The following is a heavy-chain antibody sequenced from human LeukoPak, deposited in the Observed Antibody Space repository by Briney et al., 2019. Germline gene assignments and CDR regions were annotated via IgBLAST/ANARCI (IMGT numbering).Heavy chain of an antibody. CDR1: GGSISSSSYY. Sequence: SETLSLTCTVSGGSISSSSYYWGWIRQPPGKGLEWIGSIYYSGSTYYNPSLKSRVTISVDTSKNQFSLKLSSVTAADTAVYYCARVRLGLRYYFDYWGQGTLVTVSS. CDR2: IYYSGST. V-gene: IGHV4-39*01. CDR3: ARVRLGLRYYFDY. J-gene: IGHJ4*02. D-gene: IGHD5-12*01.